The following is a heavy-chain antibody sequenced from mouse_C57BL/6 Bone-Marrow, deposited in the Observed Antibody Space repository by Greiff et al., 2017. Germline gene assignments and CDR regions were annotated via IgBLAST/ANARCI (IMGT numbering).Heavy chain of an antibody. CDR1: GFSLTSYA. J-gene: IGHJ4*01. CDR2: IWTGGGT. D-gene: IGHD1-2*01. CDR3: AREKSPITTAMDY. V-gene: IGHV2-9-1*01. Sequence: VKLQESGPGLVAPSQSLSITCTVSGFSLTSYAISWVRQPPGKGLEWLGVIWTGGGTNYNSALKSRLSISKDNSKSQVFLKMNSLQTDDTARYYCAREKSPITTAMDYWGQGTSVTVSS.